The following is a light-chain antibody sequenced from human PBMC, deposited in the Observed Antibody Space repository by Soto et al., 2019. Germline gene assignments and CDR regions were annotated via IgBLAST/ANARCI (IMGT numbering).Light chain of an antibody. CDR1: QSLNRD. V-gene: IGKV3-15*01. CDR2: GAS. J-gene: IGKJ1*01. CDR3: QQYNNWPGT. Sequence: IMMKQSPATLSMTPGERATLSCRASQSLNRDLAWYQQKPGQSPRLLIFGASIRATGIPARFSGSGSGTEFTLTIGSLQSEDCALYYCQQYNNWPGTFGQGTKVDIK.